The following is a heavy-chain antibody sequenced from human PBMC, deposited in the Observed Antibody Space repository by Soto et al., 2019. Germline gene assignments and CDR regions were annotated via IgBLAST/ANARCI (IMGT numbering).Heavy chain of an antibody. V-gene: IGHV1-18*01. Sequence: ASVKVSCKASGYTFTSYGISWVRRAPGQGLEWMGWISAYNGNTNYAQKLQGRVTMTTDTSTSTAYMELRSLRSDDTAVYYCARGITGTAAAAGLPSWFDPWGQGTLVTVSS. CDR3: ARGITGTAAAAGLPSWFDP. D-gene: IGHD1-7*01. CDR1: GYTFTSYG. J-gene: IGHJ5*02. CDR2: ISAYNGNT.